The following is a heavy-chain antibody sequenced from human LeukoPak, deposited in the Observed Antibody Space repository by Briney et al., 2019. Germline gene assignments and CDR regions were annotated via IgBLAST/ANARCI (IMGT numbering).Heavy chain of an antibody. Sequence: QPGGSLRLSCAASGFTFPAYAMTWVRQAPGKGLEWVSGISHSGGSTYYADSVKGRFNISRDNSRNTVYLQMNSLRAEDSAVYHCARGPYCGGGTCYTLGAFDIWGQGTLASVSS. CDR2: ISHSGGST. CDR1: GFTFPAYA. V-gene: IGHV3-23*01. CDR3: ARGPYCGGGTCYTLGAFDI. J-gene: IGHJ3*02. D-gene: IGHD2-15*01.